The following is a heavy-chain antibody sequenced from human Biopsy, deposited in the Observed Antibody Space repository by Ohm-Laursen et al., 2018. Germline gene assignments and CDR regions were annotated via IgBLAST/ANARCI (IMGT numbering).Heavy chain of an antibody. V-gene: IGHV1-69*06. CDR2: NIPILGTG. CDR3: ATKLTGYFHH. D-gene: IGHD3-9*01. Sequence: SSMKVSCKAPGGTFSNYGVNWVRQAPGQGLEWLGGNIPILGTGNYAQKFQDRVTVAADTSTSTATMELRSLRSDDTAVYYCATKLTGYFHHWGQGTLVSVSS. J-gene: IGHJ1*01. CDR1: GGTFSNYG.